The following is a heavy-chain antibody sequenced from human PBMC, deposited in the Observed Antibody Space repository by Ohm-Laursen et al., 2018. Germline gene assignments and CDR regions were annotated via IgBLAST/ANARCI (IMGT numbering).Heavy chain of an antibody. CDR2: IYYSGST. CDR1: GGSISSYY. CDR3: AMYPYYYYGMDV. Sequence: SDTLSLTCTVSGGSISSYYWSWIRQPPGKGLEWIGYIYYSGSTNYNPSLKSRVTISVDTSKNQFSLKLSSVTAADTAVYYCAMYPYYYYGMDVWGQGTTVTVSS. D-gene: IGHD2-2*01. J-gene: IGHJ6*02. V-gene: IGHV4-59*07.